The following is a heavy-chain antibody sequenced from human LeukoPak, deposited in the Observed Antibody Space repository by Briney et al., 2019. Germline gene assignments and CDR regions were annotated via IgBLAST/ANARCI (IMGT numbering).Heavy chain of an antibody. D-gene: IGHD4-11*01. V-gene: IGHV1-69*13. CDR3: AKSTAMTTGNDY. CDR2: IIPIFGTA. J-gene: IGHJ4*02. Sequence: GASVKVSCKASGGTFSSYAISWVRQAPGQGLEWMGGIIPIFGTANYAQKFQCRVTITADESTSTAYMELSSLRSEDTAVYYCAKSTAMTTGNDYWGQGTLVTVSS. CDR1: GGTFSSYA.